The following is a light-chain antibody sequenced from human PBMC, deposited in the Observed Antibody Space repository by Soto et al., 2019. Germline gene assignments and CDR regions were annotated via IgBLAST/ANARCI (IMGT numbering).Light chain of an antibody. CDR3: QQYYTYPVA. CDR1: QGISSY. V-gene: IGKV1-8*01. Sequence: AIRMTQSPSSFSASTGDRVTITCRASQGISSYLAWYQQKPGKAPKLLIYAASTLQSGVPSRFSGSGSGTDFSLTIDCLQSEDFATYYCQQYYTYPVAFGQGTKVEIK. CDR2: AAS. J-gene: IGKJ1*01.